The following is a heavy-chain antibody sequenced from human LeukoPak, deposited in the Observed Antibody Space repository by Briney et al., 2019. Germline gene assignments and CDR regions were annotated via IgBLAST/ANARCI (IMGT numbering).Heavy chain of an antibody. D-gene: IGHD4-17*01. CDR2: ICTSGST. V-gene: IGHV4-4*07. Sequence: SETLSLTCTVSGGSISSYYWSWIRQPAGKGLEWIGRICTSGSTNYNPSLKSRVTISVDKSKNQFSLKLSSVTAADTAVYYCARETTLFFFDYWGQGTLVTVSS. CDR3: ARETTLFFFDY. CDR1: GGSISSYY. J-gene: IGHJ4*02.